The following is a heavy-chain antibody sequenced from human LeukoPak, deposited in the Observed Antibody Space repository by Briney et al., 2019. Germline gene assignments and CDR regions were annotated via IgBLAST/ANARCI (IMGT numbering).Heavy chain of an antibody. V-gene: IGHV1-69*13. CDR3: ERDHGEDIVVVVAATPRLSGMDV. CDR1: VGTFSSYA. Sequence: APVKVSCKASVGTFSSYAISWVRQAPGQGLEWMGGIILIFVTPNYAQKFQGRVTITADESTSTAYMELSSLRSEDTAVYYCERDHGEDIVVVVAATPRLSGMDVWGQGTTVTVSS. D-gene: IGHD2-15*01. J-gene: IGHJ6*02. CDR2: IILIFVTP.